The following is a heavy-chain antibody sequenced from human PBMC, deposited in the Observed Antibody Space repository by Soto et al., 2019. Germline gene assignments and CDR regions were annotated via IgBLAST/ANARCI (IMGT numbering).Heavy chain of an antibody. D-gene: IGHD3-16*01. CDR2: ISATGGGT. J-gene: IGHJ4*02. Sequence: PWGPLRLSCAASVFKFSNYAMSWVRQAPGKGLEWVSLISATGGGTYYADSVKGRFTISRDNSHNTLYLQVHSLTAEDTVVYYCAKDRRAGGNSAFYFDFWGQGAQVTVSS. V-gene: IGHV3-23*01. CDR3: AKDRRAGGNSAFYFDF. CDR1: VFKFSNYA.